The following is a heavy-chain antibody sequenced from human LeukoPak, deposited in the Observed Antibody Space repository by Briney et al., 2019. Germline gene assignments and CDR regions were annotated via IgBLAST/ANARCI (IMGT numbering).Heavy chain of an antibody. V-gene: IGHV1-69*05. J-gene: IGHJ4*02. CDR2: ISAYNGNT. CDR3: ARDLCSGGSCYPTYFDY. CDR1: GGTFSSYA. Sequence: GASVKVSCKASGGTFSSYAISWVRQAPGQGLEWMGWISAYNGNTNYAQKFQGRVTITTDESTSTAYMELSSLRPEDTAVYYCARDLCSGGSCYPTYFDYWGQGTLVTVSS. D-gene: IGHD2-15*01.